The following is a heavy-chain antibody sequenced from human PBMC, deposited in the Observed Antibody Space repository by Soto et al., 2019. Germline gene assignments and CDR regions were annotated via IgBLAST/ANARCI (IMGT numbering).Heavy chain of an antibody. J-gene: IGHJ5*02. Sequence: SVKVSCKASGGTFSSYAISWVRQAPGQGLEWMGGIIPIFGTANYAQKFQGRITMTTDTSTSTVYMELRSLRSEDTAVYYCARSSGGVFGIIIEGSNWLATWGQGSLVTVSS. D-gene: IGHD3-16*02. CDR1: GGTFSSYA. CDR3: ARSSGGVFGIIIEGSNWLAT. V-gene: IGHV1-69*05. CDR2: IIPIFGTA.